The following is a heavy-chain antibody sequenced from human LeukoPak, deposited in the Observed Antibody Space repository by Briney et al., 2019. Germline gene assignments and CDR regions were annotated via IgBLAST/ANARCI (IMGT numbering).Heavy chain of an antibody. Sequence: SETLSLTCTVSGGSISSSSYYWGWIRQPPGKGLEWIGSIYYSGSTYYNPSLKSRVTISVDTSKNQFSLKLSSVTAADTAVYYCARQIVPDPSQADYWGQGTLVTVSS. CDR3: ARQIVPDPSQADY. V-gene: IGHV4-39*01. D-gene: IGHD2-2*01. J-gene: IGHJ4*02. CDR1: GGSISSSSYY. CDR2: IYYSGST.